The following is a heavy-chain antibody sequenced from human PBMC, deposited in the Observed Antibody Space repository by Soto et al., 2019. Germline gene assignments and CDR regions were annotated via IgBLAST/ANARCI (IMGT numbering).Heavy chain of an antibody. CDR3: ARDSNDYGDYVSYFDY. J-gene: IGHJ4*02. CDR2: IWYDGSNK. V-gene: IGHV3-33*01. D-gene: IGHD4-17*01. CDR1: GFTFSSYG. Sequence: GGSLRLSCAASGFTFSSYGMHWVRQAPGKGLEWVAVIWYDGSNKYYADSVKGRFTISRDNSKNTLYLQMNSLRAEDTAVYYCARDSNDYGDYVSYFDYWGQGTLVTVSS.